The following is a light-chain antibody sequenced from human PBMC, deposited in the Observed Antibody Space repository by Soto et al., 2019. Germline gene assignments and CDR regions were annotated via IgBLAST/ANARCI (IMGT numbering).Light chain of an antibody. CDR1: SGPVFTSSY. Sequence: QTVVTQEPSFSMSPGGTVTLTCGLSSGPVFTSSYPNWYQQTPGQAPRTLIFNTNTRSSGVPDRFSGSILGDKAALTITGAQADDDSYYYCLLYLGGGIWVFGGGTKVTVL. V-gene: IGLV8-61*01. CDR3: LLYLGGGIWV. J-gene: IGLJ3*02. CDR2: NTN.